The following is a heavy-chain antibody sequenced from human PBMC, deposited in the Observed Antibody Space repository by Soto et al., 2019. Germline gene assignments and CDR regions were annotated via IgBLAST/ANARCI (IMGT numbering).Heavy chain of an antibody. CDR1: GGSISSYY. CDR2: IYYSGST. CDR3: ARGGVRGVINSANWFDR. Sequence: QVQLQESGPGLVKPSETLSLTCTVSGGSISSYYWSWIRQPPGKGLEWIGYIYYSGSTNYNPSLKSRVTISVDTSKNQVSLKLSYVTAADTAVYYCARGGVRGVINSANWFDRWGQGTLVTVSS. J-gene: IGHJ5*02. D-gene: IGHD3-10*01. V-gene: IGHV4-59*01.